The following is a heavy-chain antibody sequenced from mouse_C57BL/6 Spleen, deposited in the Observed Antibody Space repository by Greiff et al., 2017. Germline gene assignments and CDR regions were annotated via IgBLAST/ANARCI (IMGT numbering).Heavy chain of an antibody. CDR1: GFTFSDYY. CDR2: ISNGGGST. V-gene: IGHV5-12*01. J-gene: IGHJ2*01. Sequence: EVKLVESGGGLVQPGGSLKLSCAASGFTFSDYYMYWVRQTPEKRLEWVAYISNGGGSTYYPDTVKGRFTISRDNAKNTLYLQMSRLKSDDTAMYYCARLGFDYWGQGTTLTVSS. CDR3: ARLGFDY.